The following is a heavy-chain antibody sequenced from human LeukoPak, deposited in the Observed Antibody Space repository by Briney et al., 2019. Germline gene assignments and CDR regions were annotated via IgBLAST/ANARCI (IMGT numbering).Heavy chain of an antibody. Sequence: GGSLRLSCAASGFTFSTYGIHWVRQAPGKGLEWVAVIWNDGSNKFYADSVKGRFNISRDNSKNTLYLQMNSLRAEATAVYYCARASGPFDYWGQGTLVTVSS. CDR2: IWNDGSNK. J-gene: IGHJ4*02. CDR1: GFTFSTYG. CDR3: ARASGPFDY. V-gene: IGHV3-33*01.